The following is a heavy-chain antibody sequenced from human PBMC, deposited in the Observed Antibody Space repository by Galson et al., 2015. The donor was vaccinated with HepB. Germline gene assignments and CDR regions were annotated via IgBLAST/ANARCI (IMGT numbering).Heavy chain of an antibody. CDR3: ARGGRVGIVVVPAAMPPDY. J-gene: IGHJ4*02. CDR1: GSTFTSYG. V-gene: IGHV1-18*04. D-gene: IGHD2-2*01. Sequence: SVKVSCKASGSTFTSYGISWVRQAPGQGLEWMGWISAYNGNTNYAQKLQGRVTMTTDTSTSTAYMELRSLRSDDTAVYYCARGGRVGIVVVPAAMPPDYWGQGNLVTVSS. CDR2: ISAYNGNT.